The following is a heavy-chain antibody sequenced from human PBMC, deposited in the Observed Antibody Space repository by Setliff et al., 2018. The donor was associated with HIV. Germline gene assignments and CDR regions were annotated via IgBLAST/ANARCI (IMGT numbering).Heavy chain of an antibody. CDR1: GFTFSSYW. Sequence: GGSLRLSCAASGFTFSSYWMHWVRQAPGKGLAWVSRINSDGSSASYADSVKGRFTIFRDNARNTLYLQMNSLKTEDTAVYYCSTDLPSSGFFPDYWGQGTLVTVSS. CDR3: STDLPSSGFFPDY. CDR2: INSDGSSA. J-gene: IGHJ4*02. D-gene: IGHD6-19*01. V-gene: IGHV3-74*01.